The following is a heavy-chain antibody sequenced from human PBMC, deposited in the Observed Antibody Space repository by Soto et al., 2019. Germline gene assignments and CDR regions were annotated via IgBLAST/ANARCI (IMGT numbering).Heavy chain of an antibody. V-gene: IGHV1-18*04. J-gene: IGHJ5*02. CDR2: ISAYNGNT. CDR3: ARVIGTMLRGVKNWFDP. CDR1: GYTFTSYG. Sequence: ASVKVSCKXSGYTFTSYGISWVRQAPGQGLEWMGWISAYNGNTNYAQKLQGRVTMTTDTSTSTAYMELRSLRSDDTAVYYCARVIGTMLRGVKNWFDPWGQGTLVTVSS. D-gene: IGHD3-10*01.